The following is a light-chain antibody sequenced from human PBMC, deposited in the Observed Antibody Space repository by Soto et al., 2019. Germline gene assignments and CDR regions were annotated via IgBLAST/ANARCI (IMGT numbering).Light chain of an antibody. Sequence: QSVLTQPASVSGSPGQSITISCTGTSSNVGSYKLVSWYQQHPGKAPKLMIFEVNKRPSGVSNRFSGSKSGNTASLTISGLKVEDEADYYCCSSGGSPTYVFGTGNKVTGL. V-gene: IGLV2-23*02. CDR1: SSNVGSYKL. CDR3: CSSGGSPTYV. CDR2: EVN. J-gene: IGLJ1*01.